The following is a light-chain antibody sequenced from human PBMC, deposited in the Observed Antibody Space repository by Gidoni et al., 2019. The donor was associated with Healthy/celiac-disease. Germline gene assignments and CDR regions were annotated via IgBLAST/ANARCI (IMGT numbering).Light chain of an antibody. V-gene: IGKV3-15*01. CDR3: QQYNNWPPNLT. CDR1: QSVSSN. CDR2: GAS. Sequence: EIVMTQSPATLSVSPGESATLSCRASQSVSSNLAWYQQQPGQAPRLLIYGASTRATGIPARFSGSGSGTEFTLTISSLQSEDFAVYYCQQYNNWPPNLTFGGGTKVEIK. J-gene: IGKJ4*01.